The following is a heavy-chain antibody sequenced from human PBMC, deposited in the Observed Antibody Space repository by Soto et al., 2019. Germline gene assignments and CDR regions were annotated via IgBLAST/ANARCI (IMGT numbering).Heavy chain of an antibody. D-gene: IGHD1-1*01. CDR3: ARHRGENVPYGLDV. V-gene: IGHV4-39*01. CDR2: IYYSGST. J-gene: IGHJ6*02. Sequence: SLTCTVSGGSISSSSYYWGWIRQPPGKGLEWIGSIYYSGSTYYNPSLKSRVTISVDTSKNQFSLKLSSVTAEDTAVYYCARHRGENVPYGLDVWGQGTTVTVSS. CDR1: GGSISSSSYY.